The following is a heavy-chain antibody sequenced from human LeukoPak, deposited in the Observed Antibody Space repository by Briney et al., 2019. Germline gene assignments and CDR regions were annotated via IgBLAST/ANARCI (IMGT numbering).Heavy chain of an antibody. CDR3: ARGRIAGTWFDP. CDR2: IYVSGRT. V-gene: IGHV4-4*07. Sequence: SETLSLICTVSSGSISSYYWTWIRQPARKGLEWIGRIYVSGRTNYSPSLKSRVTMSVDTSKNQFSLKLSSMTAADTAIYYCARGRIAGTWFDPWGQGILVTVSS. D-gene: IGHD6-13*01. J-gene: IGHJ5*02. CDR1: SGSISSYY.